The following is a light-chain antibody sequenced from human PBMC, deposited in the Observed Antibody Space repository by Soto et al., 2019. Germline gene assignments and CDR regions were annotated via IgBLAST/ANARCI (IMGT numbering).Light chain of an antibody. CDR1: QSVGTW. J-gene: IGKJ1*01. Sequence: DIQMTQSPSTLSASVGDTITIACRASQSVGTWLAWYQQRPGQAPKLLIYDASTLESGVPSRLSGSGSGTAFTLTISRLHPDDFATYYCQQYNSFSPWTFGQGTKVDIK. V-gene: IGKV1-5*01. CDR3: QQYNSFSPWT. CDR2: DAS.